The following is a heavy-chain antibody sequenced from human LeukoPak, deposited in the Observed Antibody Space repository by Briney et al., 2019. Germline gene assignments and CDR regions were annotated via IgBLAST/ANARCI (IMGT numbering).Heavy chain of an antibody. V-gene: IGHV4-59*01. Sequence: SETLSLTCNASGGTISSYYWSWIRQPPGKGLEWIGYIYYNGSTNYNPYLMSRVSISVDTSKNQYSLKLSSVAAADTSVYCGARSLDYGAYPSHFDYWGQGTLVTVSS. J-gene: IGHJ4*02. CDR1: GGTISSYY. CDR2: IYYNGST. D-gene: IGHD4-17*01. CDR3: ARSLDYGAYPSHFDY.